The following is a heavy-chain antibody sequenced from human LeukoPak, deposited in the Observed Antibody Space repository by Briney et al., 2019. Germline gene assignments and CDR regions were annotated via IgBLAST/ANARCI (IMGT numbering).Heavy chain of an antibody. Sequence: GGSLRLSCAASGFTFSSYAISWVRQAPGKGLEWVSAISGSGGSTYYADSVKGRFTISRDNSKNTLYLQMNSLRAEDTAVYYCAKGGDILTGYYYYYGMDVWGQGTTVTVSS. V-gene: IGHV3-23*01. D-gene: IGHD3-9*01. CDR3: AKGGDILTGYYYYYGMDV. CDR1: GFTFSSYA. CDR2: ISGSGGST. J-gene: IGHJ6*02.